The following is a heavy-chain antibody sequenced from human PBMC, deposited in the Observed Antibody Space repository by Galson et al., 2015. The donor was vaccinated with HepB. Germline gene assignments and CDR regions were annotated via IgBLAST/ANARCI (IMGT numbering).Heavy chain of an antibody. CDR3: AKRQGENSGFFDS. J-gene: IGHJ4*02. CDR1: GFTFSTYV. Sequence: SLRLSCAASGFTFSTYVMHWVRQPPGKGLEWVAVIWSDGSNENYVDPVKGRFTISRDRSRNTMYLQMTSLRAEDTAIYYCAKRQGENSGFFDSWGRGTLVIVSS. CDR2: IWSDGSNE. V-gene: IGHV3-33*03. D-gene: IGHD4-23*01.